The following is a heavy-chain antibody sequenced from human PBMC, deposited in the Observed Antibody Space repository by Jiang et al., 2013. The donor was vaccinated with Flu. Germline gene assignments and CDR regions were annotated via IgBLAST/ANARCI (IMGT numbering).Heavy chain of an antibody. J-gene: IGHJ4*02. CDR3: ARRPRYSSGLFDF. CDR1: GGSINNNNCY. Sequence: LLKPSETLSLTCTVSGGSINNNNCYWGWIRQPPGRGLEWIGNIYYSGTTYYNPSLKSRATQSVDTSKNQFSLKLRSVTAADTGVYYCARRPRYSSGLFDFWGQGTLVTASS. D-gene: IGHD6-19*01. V-gene: IGHV4-39*01. CDR2: IYYSGTT.